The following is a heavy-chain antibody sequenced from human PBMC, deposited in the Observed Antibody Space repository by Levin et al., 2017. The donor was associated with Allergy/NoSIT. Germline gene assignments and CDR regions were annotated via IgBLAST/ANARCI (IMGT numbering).Heavy chain of an antibody. CDR3: AGSSGSHSYYDFWSGYYTEGWFDP. Sequence: ASVKVSCKASGYTFTSYDINWVRQATGQGLEWMGWMNPNSGNTGYAQKFQGRVTMTRNTSISTAYMELSSLRSEDTAVYYCAGSSGSHSYYDFWSGYYTEGWFDPWGQGTLVTVSS. D-gene: IGHD3-3*01. J-gene: IGHJ5*02. V-gene: IGHV1-8*01. CDR1: GYTFTSYD. CDR2: MNPNSGNT.